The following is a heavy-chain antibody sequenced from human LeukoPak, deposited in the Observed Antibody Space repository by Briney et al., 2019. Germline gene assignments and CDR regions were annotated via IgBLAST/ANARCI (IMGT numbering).Heavy chain of an antibody. CDR2: IYHSGST. J-gene: IGHJ4*02. CDR3: ARASKYYYDSSGYSPRPYYFDY. Sequence: PSETLSLTCNVSGGSMAGYYWNWIRQPPGKGLEWIGYIYHSGSTYYNPSLKSRVTISVDRSKNQFSLKLSSVTAADTAVYYCARASKYYYDSSGYSPRPYYFDYWGQGTLVTVSS. V-gene: IGHV4-30-2*01. CDR1: GGSMAGYY. D-gene: IGHD3-22*01.